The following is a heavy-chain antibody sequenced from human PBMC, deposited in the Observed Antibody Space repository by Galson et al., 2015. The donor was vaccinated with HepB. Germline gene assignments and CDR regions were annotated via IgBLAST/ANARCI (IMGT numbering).Heavy chain of an antibody. V-gene: IGHV3-48*02. CDR3: TGGLGSSSWLSDY. CDR1: GFTFSNYG. J-gene: IGHJ4*02. Sequence: SLRLSCAASGFTFSNYGMRWVRQAPGKGPQWVSYIDGSGGTTDYADSVKGRFTISRDNAKNSVYLQMNSLTDEDTAVYHCTGGLGSSSWLSDYWGQGTLVTVSS. CDR2: IDGSGGTT. D-gene: IGHD6-13*01.